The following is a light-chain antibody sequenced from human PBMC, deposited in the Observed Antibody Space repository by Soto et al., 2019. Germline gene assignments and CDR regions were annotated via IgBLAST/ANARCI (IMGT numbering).Light chain of an antibody. V-gene: IGKV3-20*01. CDR1: HSVSTTD. Sequence: EIVLTQSPGTLSLSPGETATLSCGASHSVSTTDLAWYQQKPGQHPRLLIYGTSNRATGIPARFRGSGSGTDFTLTIISLDPADFAVYDGQHYESSVCTFGQGTQVVV. CDR3: QHYESSVCT. J-gene: IGKJ1*01. CDR2: GTS.